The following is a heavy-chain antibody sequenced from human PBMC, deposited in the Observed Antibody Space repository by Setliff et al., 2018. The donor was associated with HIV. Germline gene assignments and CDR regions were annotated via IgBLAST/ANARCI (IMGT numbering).Heavy chain of an antibody. CDR3: ASGYNYAYSDY. D-gene: IGHD5-18*01. V-gene: IGHV4-39*07. CDR2: IYYSGST. CDR1: GGSISSDSYY. Sequence: PSETLSLTCDVSGGSISSDSYYWAWIRQPPGKGLEWIGTIYYSGSTHYNPSLKSRLTISVDMSKNQLSLKLSSVTAADTAVYYCASGYNYAYSDYWGQGTLVTVSS. J-gene: IGHJ4*02.